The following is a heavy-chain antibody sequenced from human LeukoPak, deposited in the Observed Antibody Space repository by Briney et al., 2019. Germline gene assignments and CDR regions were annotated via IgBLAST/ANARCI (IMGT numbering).Heavy chain of an antibody. Sequence: GASVRVSFKASGGTFSSYAISWVRQAPGQGLEWMGGIIPIFGTANYAQKFQGRVTITADESTSTAYMELSSLRSDDTAVYYCARGAHDYTSLDDYWGQGTLVTVSS. CDR3: ARGAHDYTSLDDY. D-gene: IGHD4-11*01. CDR2: IIPIFGTA. J-gene: IGHJ4*02. V-gene: IGHV1-69*01. CDR1: GGTFSSYA.